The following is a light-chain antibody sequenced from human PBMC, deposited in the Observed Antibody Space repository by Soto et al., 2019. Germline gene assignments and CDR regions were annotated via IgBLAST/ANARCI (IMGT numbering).Light chain of an antibody. CDR1: NIEDKG. Sequence: SYVLTQPPSVSVAPGQTARLTCGGNNIEDKGVQWYQQRPGQAPLLVVYDDRDRPSGIPEQFSGSNSGNTATLTISRVEAGDEADYYCQVWDSNIDPVVFGGGTKLTVL. J-gene: IGLJ2*01. CDR2: DDR. V-gene: IGLV3-21*02. CDR3: QVWDSNIDPVV.